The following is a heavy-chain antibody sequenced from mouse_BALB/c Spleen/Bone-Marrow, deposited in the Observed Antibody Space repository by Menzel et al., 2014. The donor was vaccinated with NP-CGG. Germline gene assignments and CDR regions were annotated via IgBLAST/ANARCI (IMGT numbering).Heavy chain of an antibody. CDR2: ISGDGTT. D-gene: IGHD1-1*01. CDR1: GFSLTGYG. Sequence: VQLVESGPGLVAPSQTLTITCAVSGFSLTGYGVNWFRQPPGKGLEWLGMISGDGTTNNNSALKNRRSFSKDNAKSQVFLKMNSRQIEDTARYYCARGTGVALYAMDYWGQGTSVTV. J-gene: IGHJ4*01. V-gene: IGHV2-6-7*01. CDR3: ARGTGVALYAMDY.